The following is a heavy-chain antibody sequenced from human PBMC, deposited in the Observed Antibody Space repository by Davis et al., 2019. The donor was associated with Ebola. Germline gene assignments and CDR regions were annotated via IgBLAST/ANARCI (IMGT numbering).Heavy chain of an antibody. Sequence: SETLSPTCAVSGGSISSGGYSWSWIRQPPGKGLEWIGYIYYSGSTNYNPSLKSRVTISVDTSKNQFSLKLSSVTAADTAVYYCARVPIAARRGYYYYYYGMDVWGQGTTVTVSS. CDR3: ARVPIAARRGYYYYYYGMDV. V-gene: IGHV4-61*08. J-gene: IGHJ6*02. CDR1: GGSISSGGYS. D-gene: IGHD6-13*01. CDR2: IYYSGST.